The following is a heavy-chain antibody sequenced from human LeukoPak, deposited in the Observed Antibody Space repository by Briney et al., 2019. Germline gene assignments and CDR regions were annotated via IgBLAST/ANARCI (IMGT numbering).Heavy chain of an antibody. CDR2: IRSKVNSSAT. CDR1: GFTFSGSA. V-gene: IGHV3-73*01. D-gene: IGHD6-6*01. Sequence: GGSLRLSCAASGFTFSGSAMHWVRQASGKGLEWVGRIRSKVNSSATACSASVKARFPISREDSKNTAYLPRNSLKTECTTVFYCTVRIAVRPPVGPGSSFDYWGQGTLVTVSS. J-gene: IGHJ4*02. CDR3: TVRIAVRPPVGPGSSFDY.